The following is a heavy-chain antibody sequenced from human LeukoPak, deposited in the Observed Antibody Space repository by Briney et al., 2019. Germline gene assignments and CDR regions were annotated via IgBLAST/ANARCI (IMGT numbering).Heavy chain of an antibody. J-gene: IGHJ3*02. CDR2: IIPNSGAT. CDR3: ARGISGGFDI. Sequence: ASVKVSCKASGYTFIAHHMHWVRQAPGQGLEWMGRIIPNSGATNYAQNFQGRVTMTRDTSISTAYMELSRLRPDDTAVYYCARGISGGFDIWGQGTMVTVSS. D-gene: IGHD2-21*01. V-gene: IGHV1-2*06. CDR1: GYTFIAHH.